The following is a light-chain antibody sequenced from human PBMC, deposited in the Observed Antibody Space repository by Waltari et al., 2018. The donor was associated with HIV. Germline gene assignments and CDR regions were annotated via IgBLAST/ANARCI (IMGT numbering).Light chain of an antibody. CDR2: KDT. CDR3: HSADTGGTHR. J-gene: IGLJ2*01. Sequence: SHDLAQPPSVSVSPGQTATIACYGDVPRTQYSSWFQQKAGQAPLLLIYKDTERASGIPDRFSGSTSGTMVTLTIFGVLAEDEADYYCHSADTGGTHRFGGGTKLTVL. V-gene: IGLV3-25*03. CDR1: VPRTQY.